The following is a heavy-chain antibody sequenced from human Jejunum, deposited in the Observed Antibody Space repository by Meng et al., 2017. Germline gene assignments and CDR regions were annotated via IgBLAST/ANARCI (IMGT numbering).Heavy chain of an antibody. D-gene: IGHD2-8*01. CDR1: GDSISSSYW. J-gene: IGHJ1*01. Sequence: QGRLQESGPGLVKPWGTLFLTCAVSGDSISSSYWWSWVRQSPGKGLEWIGEIYHSGTTNYNPSLKSRVTLSVDKSKNQFSLNLSSVTAADTAVYFCARDFEALNGVWGQGTLVTVSS. V-gene: IGHV4-4*02. CDR3: ARDFEALNGV. CDR2: IYHSGTT.